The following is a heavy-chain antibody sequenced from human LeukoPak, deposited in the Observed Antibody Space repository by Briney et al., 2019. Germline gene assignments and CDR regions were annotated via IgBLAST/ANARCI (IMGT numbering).Heavy chain of an antibody. CDR2: IIPIFGTA. CDR3: AREIGGGSCYPECGTDV. V-gene: IGHV1-69*06. Sequence: SVTVSCKASGGTLSSYAISWVRQAPGQGLEWMGGIIPIFGTANYAQKFQGRVTITADKSTRTAYMDLSSLRSEDTAVYYCAREIGGGSCYPECGTDVRAKGPRSPSPQ. CDR1: GGTLSSYA. D-gene: IGHD2-15*01. J-gene: IGHJ6*04.